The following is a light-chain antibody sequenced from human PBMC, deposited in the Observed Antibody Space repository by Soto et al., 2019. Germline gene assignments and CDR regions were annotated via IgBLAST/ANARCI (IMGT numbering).Light chain of an antibody. CDR3: PQYGSSLFT. Sequence: DIVLTQSPGTLPLSPGERATLSCRASQSVSSKYLAWYQQKPGQPPRVLLYGTSIRATGIPERFSGGGSGTDLTLTAARLEAEDFAVYYCPQYGSSLFTFGPGTKLDFK. CDR2: GTS. V-gene: IGKV3-20*01. CDR1: QSVSSKY. J-gene: IGKJ3*01.